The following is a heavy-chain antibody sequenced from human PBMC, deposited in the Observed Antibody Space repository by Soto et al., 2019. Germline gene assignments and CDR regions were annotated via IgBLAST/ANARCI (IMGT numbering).Heavy chain of an antibody. V-gene: IGHV3-21*02. CDR2: ISTASSYI. J-gene: IGHJ5*02. CDR1: GFTFSSYL. CDR3: ARESAWGWWFDP. D-gene: IGHD7-27*01. Sequence: EVQLVESGGGLVEPGGSLRLSCAASGFTFSSYLMTWVRQSPGKGLEWVASISTASSYIYYADSVKGRFTISRDDAKTSLSLQTNSLRAEDTAVYYGARESAWGWWFDPWGQGTLATVAA.